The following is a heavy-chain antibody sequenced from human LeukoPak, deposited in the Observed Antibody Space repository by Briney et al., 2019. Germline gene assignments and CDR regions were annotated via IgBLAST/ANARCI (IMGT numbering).Heavy chain of an antibody. CDR2: ISNDGGSE. CDR1: GFSLSSYA. D-gene: IGHD6-13*01. CDR3: ARVAVIAAPA. J-gene: IGHJ5*02. V-gene: IGHV3-30*01. Sequence: GGSLRLSCAASGFSLSSYAMHWVRQPPGKGPEWVAIISNDGGSEYYADSVKGRFTISRDSSKNTLYLQMNSLRPDDTAVYYCARVAVIAAPAWGQGALVTVSS.